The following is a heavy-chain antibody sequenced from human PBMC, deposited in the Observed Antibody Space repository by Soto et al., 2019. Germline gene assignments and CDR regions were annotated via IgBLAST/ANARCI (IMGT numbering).Heavy chain of an antibody. CDR2: IYYSGST. Sequence: QLQVQESGPGLVKPSETLSLTCTVSGGSISSSRYYWGWIRQPPGKGLEWIGSIYYSGSTYYNPSLKSRVTVSVDTSKNQFSLKLSSVTAADTAVYYCARQLAVAGMAYFDYWGQGTLVTVSS. CDR1: GGSISSSRYY. D-gene: IGHD6-19*01. CDR3: ARQLAVAGMAYFDY. V-gene: IGHV4-39*01. J-gene: IGHJ4*02.